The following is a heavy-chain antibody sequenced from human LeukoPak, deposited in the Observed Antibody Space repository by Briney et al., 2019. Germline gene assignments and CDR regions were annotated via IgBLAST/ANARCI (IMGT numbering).Heavy chain of an antibody. Sequence: SETLSLTCAVYGGSFSGNYWSWIRQPPGKGLEWIGEINHSGSANYNPSLKSRVSMSVDTSKNQFSLNLTSVTAADTAVYYCARHQPYGDLIDYWGQGTLVTVSS. V-gene: IGHV4-34*01. CDR2: INHSGSA. CDR3: ARHQPYGDLIDY. CDR1: GGSFSGNY. D-gene: IGHD4-17*01. J-gene: IGHJ4*02.